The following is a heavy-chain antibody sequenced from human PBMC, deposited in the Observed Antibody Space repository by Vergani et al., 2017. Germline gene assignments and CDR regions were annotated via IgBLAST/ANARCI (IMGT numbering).Heavy chain of an antibody. J-gene: IGHJ6*02. D-gene: IGHD3-10*01. CDR1: GGSISSYY. CDR3: ARGGPQYYYYGMDV. CDR2: IYCSGST. Sequence: QVQLQESGPGLVKPSETLSLTCTVSGGSISSYYWSWIRQSPGKGLEWIGYIYCSGSTNYNPSLKSRVTISGDTSKNQFSLKLSSVTAADTAVYYCARGGPQYYYYGMDVWGQGTTVTVSS. V-gene: IGHV4-59*01.